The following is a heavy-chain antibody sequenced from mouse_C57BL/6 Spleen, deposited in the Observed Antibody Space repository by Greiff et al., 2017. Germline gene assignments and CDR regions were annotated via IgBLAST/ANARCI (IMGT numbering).Heavy chain of an antibody. CDR3: GRNYGNLWYFDV. D-gene: IGHD1-1*01. Sequence: VQGVESGPGLVQPSQSLSITCTVSGFALTSYCVHWVRQSPGKGLEWLGVIWSGGSTDNNAAFITSLGISKDNSKSQFFFKMNRLQADDTAIFYCGRNYGNLWYFDVWGTGTTVTVSA. V-gene: IGHV2-2*01. J-gene: IGHJ1*03. CDR1: GFALTSYC. CDR2: IWSGGST.